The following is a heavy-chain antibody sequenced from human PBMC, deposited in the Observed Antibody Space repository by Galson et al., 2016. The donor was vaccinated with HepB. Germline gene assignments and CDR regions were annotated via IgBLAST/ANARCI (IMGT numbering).Heavy chain of an antibody. D-gene: IGHD1-26*01. J-gene: IGHJ5*02. Sequence: SVKVSCKASGGTFSNYAISWVRQAPGQGLEWMGGIIPIFGPANYAQKFQDRVTITADESTSTAYTELSSLRSADTAVYYCARPSPSEWELRLSLYHWGQGTLVTVSS. V-gene: IGHV1-69*13. CDR3: ARPSPSEWELRLSLYH. CDR1: GGTFSNYA. CDR2: IIPIFGPA.